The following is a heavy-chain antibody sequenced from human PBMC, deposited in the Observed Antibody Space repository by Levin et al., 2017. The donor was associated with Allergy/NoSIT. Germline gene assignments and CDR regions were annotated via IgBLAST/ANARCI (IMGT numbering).Heavy chain of an antibody. V-gene: IGHV2-70*11. J-gene: IGHJ3*02. CDR2: IDWDDDK. Sequence: SGPTLVKPTQTLTLTCTFSGFSLSTSGMCVSWIRQPPGKALEWLARIDWDDDKYYSTSLKTRLTISKDTSKNQVVLTMTNMDPVDTATYYCARIIKSVQLWSYAFDIWGQGTMVTVSS. D-gene: IGHD5-18*01. CDR3: ARIIKSVQLWSYAFDI. CDR1: GFSLSTSGMC.